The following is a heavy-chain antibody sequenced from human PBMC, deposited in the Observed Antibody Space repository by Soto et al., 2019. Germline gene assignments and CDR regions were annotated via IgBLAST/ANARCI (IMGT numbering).Heavy chain of an antibody. V-gene: IGHV3-53*01. Sequence: EVQLVESGGGLILPGGSLRLSCAASGFTVNANYMTWVRQAPGKGLEWVSVIYGGGRTYYADSLKGRFTVSRDNSKNTLYLQMNSLRAEDTAVYYCARDYGGYLDYWGQGTLVTVSS. CDR2: IYGGGRT. CDR1: GFTVNANY. J-gene: IGHJ4*02. CDR3: ARDYGGYLDY. D-gene: IGHD4-17*01.